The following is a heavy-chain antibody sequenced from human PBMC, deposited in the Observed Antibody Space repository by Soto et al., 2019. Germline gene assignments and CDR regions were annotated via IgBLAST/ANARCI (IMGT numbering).Heavy chain of an antibody. CDR2: ITQSSGGT. V-gene: IGHV1-46*01. D-gene: IGHD1-1*01. J-gene: IGHJ4*02. CDR1: GYIFSTYY. CDR3: ARVLSTKTSPIDY. Sequence: QVQLVQFGAEVKNPGASVKISCKTSGYIFSTYYMHWLGQAPGQGLEWMGIITQSSGGTRYEQKFQDRVAMARDTSTSTVYMELGSLRPEDTSVYYCARVLSTKTSPIDYWGQGTMVTVSS.